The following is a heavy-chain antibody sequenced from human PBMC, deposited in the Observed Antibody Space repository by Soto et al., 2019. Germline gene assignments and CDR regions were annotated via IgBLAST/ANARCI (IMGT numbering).Heavy chain of an antibody. Sequence: QMQLVESGGGVVQPGTSLRLSCAASGFDFSSYGMHWVRQTPGKGLEWVAVLGFDGGGRYYADSVKGRFTISRDNSKKMLYLQMDSLRAGDTASYYCAREPVGPDYAMDVWGQGTTVIVSS. D-gene: IGHD1-26*01. J-gene: IGHJ6*02. V-gene: IGHV3-33*01. CDR2: LGFDGGGR. CDR3: AREPVGPDYAMDV. CDR1: GFDFSSYG.